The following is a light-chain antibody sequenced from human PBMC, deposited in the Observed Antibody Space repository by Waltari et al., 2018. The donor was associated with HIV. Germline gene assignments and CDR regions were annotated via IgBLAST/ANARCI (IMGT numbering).Light chain of an antibody. CDR1: SRHFGLSHF. Sequence: QSALTQPASVSGSPGQSVTISCTGTSRHFGLSHFVSWYQQYPGNVPKVIIYDVTSRPSGVPHRFSGSRSGNTASLTISGLQVDDEAVYYCSTHTTNDTLEFGGGTKLTVL. V-gene: IGLV2-14*03. CDR2: DVT. CDR3: STHTTNDTLE. J-gene: IGLJ2*01.